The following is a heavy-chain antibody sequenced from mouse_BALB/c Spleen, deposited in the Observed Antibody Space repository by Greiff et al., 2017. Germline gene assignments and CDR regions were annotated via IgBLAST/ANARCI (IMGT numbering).Heavy chain of an antibody. CDR3: ARKEYYGNYWFAY. Sequence: VQLQQSGAELMKPGASVKISCKATGYTFSSYWIEWVKQRPGHGLEWIGEILPGSGSTNYNEKFKGKATFTADTSSNTAYMQLSSLTSEDSAVYYCARKEYYGNYWFAYWGQGTLVTVSA. D-gene: IGHD2-1*01. J-gene: IGHJ3*01. CDR1: GYTFSSYW. CDR2: ILPGSGST. V-gene: IGHV1-9*01.